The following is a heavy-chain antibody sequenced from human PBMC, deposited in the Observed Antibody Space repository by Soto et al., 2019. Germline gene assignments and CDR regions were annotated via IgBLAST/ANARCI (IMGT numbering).Heavy chain of an antibody. J-gene: IGHJ4*02. CDR3: ARRAETNGWNGFGADKYYFDF. D-gene: IGHD1-1*01. V-gene: IGHV1-8*01. CDR2: MNPNTGNS. CDR1: GYTFTSYD. Sequence: ASVKVSCKASGYTFTSYDIYWVRQATGQGLERMGRMNPNTGNSGYAQKFQGRVTVTSDTSINTVHMELSSLRSEDTAVYYCARRAETNGWNGFGADKYYFDFWGQGTLVTVSS.